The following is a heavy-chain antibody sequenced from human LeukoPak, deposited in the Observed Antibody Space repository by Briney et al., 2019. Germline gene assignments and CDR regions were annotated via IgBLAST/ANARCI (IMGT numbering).Heavy chain of an antibody. D-gene: IGHD3-10*02. J-gene: IGHJ6*02. V-gene: IGHV3-30*18. Sequence: GGSLRLSCAVSGFSFRNYAMHWVRQAPGKGLEWVAVISYDGGNQYYADSVKGRFTISRDNSKNTLYLQMNSLRGEDTAVYYCAKYVRAYYYYHYGLDVWGQGTTVTVSS. CDR2: ISYDGGNQ. CDR1: GFSFRNYA. CDR3: AKYVRAYYYYHYGLDV.